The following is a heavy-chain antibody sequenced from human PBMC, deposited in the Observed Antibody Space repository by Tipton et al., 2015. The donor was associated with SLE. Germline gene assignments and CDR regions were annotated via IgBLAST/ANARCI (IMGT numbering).Heavy chain of an antibody. CDR3: ARPKRVYSAYAEE. D-gene: IGHD5-12*01. CDR2: ISHRGST. Sequence: TLSLTCAVYGGSFSGVYWSWIRQPPGKGLEWIGEISHRGSTNYNPSLKSRVTISIDTSRNQFPLRLNSVAAADTAVYYCARPKRVYSAYAEEWGQGTLVTVSS. V-gene: IGHV4-34*01. J-gene: IGHJ4*02. CDR1: GGSFSGVY.